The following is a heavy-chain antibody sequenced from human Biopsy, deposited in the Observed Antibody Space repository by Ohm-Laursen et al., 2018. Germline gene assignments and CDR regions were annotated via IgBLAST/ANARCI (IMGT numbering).Heavy chain of an antibody. CDR2: NIPILGTG. CDR1: GGTFSNYG. Sequence: ASVKVSCKAPGGTFSNYGVNWVRQAPGQGLEWLGGNIPILGTGNYAQRFQDRVTVAADTSTSTATMELRSLRSDDTAMYYCATKLTGYFHHWGQGTLVIVSS. J-gene: IGHJ1*01. CDR3: ATKLTGYFHH. V-gene: IGHV1-69*06. D-gene: IGHD3-9*01.